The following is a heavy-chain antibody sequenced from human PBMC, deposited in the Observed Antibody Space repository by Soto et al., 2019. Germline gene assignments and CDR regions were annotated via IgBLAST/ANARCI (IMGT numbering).Heavy chain of an antibody. CDR3: ARRCSSAFDI. Sequence: SETLSLTCTVSGGSISSYYWSWIRQPPGKGLEWIGYIYYSGSTNYNPSLKSRVTISVDTSKNQFSLKLSSVTAADTAVYYYARRCSSAFDIWGQGTMVT. D-gene: IGHD6-13*01. J-gene: IGHJ3*02. CDR1: GGSISSYY. V-gene: IGHV4-59*08. CDR2: IYYSGST.